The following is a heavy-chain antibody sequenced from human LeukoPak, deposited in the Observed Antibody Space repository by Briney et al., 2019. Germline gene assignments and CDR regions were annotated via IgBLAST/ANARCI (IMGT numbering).Heavy chain of an antibody. CDR3: ARDSHSVDTATPRGFDP. J-gene: IGHJ5*02. V-gene: IGHV4-59*11. Sequence: TSETLSLTRTVSGDSISSHFWSWIRQPPGKRREWMGYFHDSGSANYNPSLKSRITMSVDTSKNQFSLKLRSVTAADTAVYYCARDSHSVDTATPRGFDPWGQGTLVTVSS. CDR2: FHDSGSA. CDR1: GDSISSHF. D-gene: IGHD2-15*01.